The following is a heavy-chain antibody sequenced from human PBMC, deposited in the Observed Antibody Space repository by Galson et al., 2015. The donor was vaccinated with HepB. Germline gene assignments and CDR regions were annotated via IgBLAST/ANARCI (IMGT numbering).Heavy chain of an antibody. V-gene: IGHV3-72*01. D-gene: IGHD4-23*01. CDR1: GFTFSDHY. CDR3: ARSEVTTVVTDFDS. CDR2: SRNKPRGYST. J-gene: IGHJ4*02. Sequence: LRLSCAVSGFTFSDHYIDWVRQAPGKGLEWVGRSRNKPRGYSTAYAASVKGRFTVSRDDSKNSVFLQMNSLRSEDTAVYYCARSEVTTVVTDFDSWGQGTLVTVSS.